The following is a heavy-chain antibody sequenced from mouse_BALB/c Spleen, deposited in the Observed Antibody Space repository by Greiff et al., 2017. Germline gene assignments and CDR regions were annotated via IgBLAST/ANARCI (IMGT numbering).Heavy chain of an antibody. J-gene: IGHJ3*01. CDR1: GFTFSSFG. CDR2: ISSGSSTI. CDR3: ARSLYDYDVFAY. V-gene: IGHV5-17*02. Sequence: EVMLVESGGGLVQPGGSRKLSCAASGFTFSSFGMHWVRQAPEKGLEWVAYISSGSSTIYYADTVKGRFTISRDNPKNTLFLQMTSLRSEDTAMYYCARSLYDYDVFAYWGQGTLVTVSA. D-gene: IGHD2-4*01.